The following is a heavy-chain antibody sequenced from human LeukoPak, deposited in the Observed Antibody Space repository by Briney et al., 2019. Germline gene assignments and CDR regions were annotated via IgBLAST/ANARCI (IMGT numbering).Heavy chain of an antibody. D-gene: IGHD6-13*01. CDR1: GGSISSYY. Sequence: SETLSLTCTVSGGSISSYYWSWIRQPPGKGLEWIGYIYYSGSTNYNPSLKSRVTISVDTSKNQFSLKLSSVTAADTAVYYCARDLRRKGLTQAATHYMDVWGKGTTVTVSS. J-gene: IGHJ6*03. CDR3: ARDLRRKGLTQAATHYMDV. V-gene: IGHV4-59*01. CDR2: IYYSGST.